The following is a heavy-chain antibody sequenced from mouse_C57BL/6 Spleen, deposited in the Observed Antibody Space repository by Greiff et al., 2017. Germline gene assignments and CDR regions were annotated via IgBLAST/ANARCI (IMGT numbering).Heavy chain of an antibody. D-gene: IGHD1-1*01. Sequence: QVQLQQSGAELVKPGASVKISCKASGYTFTDYYINWVKQRPGQGLEWIGKIGPGSGSTYYNEKFKGKATLTADKSSSTAYMQLSSLTSEDSAVYFCARSDYYGSSEAWFAYWGQGTLVTVSA. J-gene: IGHJ3*01. CDR1: GYTFTDYY. CDR3: ARSDYYGSSEAWFAY. CDR2: IGPGSGST. V-gene: IGHV1-77*01.